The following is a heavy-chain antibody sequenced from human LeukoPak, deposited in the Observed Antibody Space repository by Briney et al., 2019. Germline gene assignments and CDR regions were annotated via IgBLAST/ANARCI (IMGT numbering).Heavy chain of an antibody. CDR2: INHSGST. Sequence: SETLSLTCAVYGGSFSGYYWSWIRQPPGKGLEWIGEINHSGSTNYNPSLKSRVTISVDTSKNQFSLKLSSVTAADTAVYYCAGGVVGATDYFDYWGQGTLVTVSS. D-gene: IGHD1-26*01. V-gene: IGHV4-34*01. CDR1: GGSFSGYY. J-gene: IGHJ4*02. CDR3: AGGVVGATDYFDY.